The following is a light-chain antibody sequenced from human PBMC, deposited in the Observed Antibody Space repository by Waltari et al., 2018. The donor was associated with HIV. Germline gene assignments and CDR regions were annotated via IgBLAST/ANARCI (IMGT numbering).Light chain of an antibody. Sequence: QSALTQTASVSGSPGQSITISCTGTSSDLDNFKSVSCYQHHPGKAPKGIIYEVSKRPAGVSYRVSGSKSGHTASLTISGLQAEDEADYFCMSYISSATPEFGGGTKLTVL. CDR1: SSDLDNFKS. J-gene: IGLJ3*02. CDR2: EVS. CDR3: MSYISSATPE. V-gene: IGLV2-14*01.